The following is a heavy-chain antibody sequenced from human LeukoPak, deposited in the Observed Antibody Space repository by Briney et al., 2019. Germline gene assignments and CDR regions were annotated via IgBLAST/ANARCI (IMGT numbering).Heavy chain of an antibody. V-gene: IGHV4-59*01. CDR2: IYYSGST. J-gene: IGHJ2*01. Sequence: KPSETLSPTCTVSGGSISSYYWSWIRQPPGKGLEWIGYIYYSGSTNYNPSLKSRVTISVDTSKNQFSLKLSSATAADTAVYYCARDPYSSSWWYFDLWGRGTLVTVSS. CDR1: GGSISSYY. CDR3: ARDPYSSSWWYFDL. D-gene: IGHD6-13*01.